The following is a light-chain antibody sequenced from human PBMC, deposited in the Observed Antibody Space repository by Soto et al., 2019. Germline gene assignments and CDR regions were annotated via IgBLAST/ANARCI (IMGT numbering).Light chain of an antibody. J-gene: IGKJ1*01. CDR2: AAS. Sequence: DIQMTQSPSSLSASVGDRITITCRASQSISRYLNWYQHKPGKAPKLLINAASSLERGVPSRFSGGGSGTDFTLNISSLQPDDFATYYCQQNYRATPWTFG. CDR3: QQNYRATPWT. V-gene: IGKV1-39*01. CDR1: QSISRY.